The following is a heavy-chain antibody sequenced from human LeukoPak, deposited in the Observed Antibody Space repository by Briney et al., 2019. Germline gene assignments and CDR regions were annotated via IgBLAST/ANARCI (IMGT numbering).Heavy chain of an antibody. J-gene: IGHJ4*02. CDR3: AKAVGSISWSFDY. D-gene: IGHD6-13*01. Sequence: PGGSLRLSCAASGFTFYSYWMHWVRQAPGKGLVWVSCINGDGSTSNYADSVKGRFTISRDNAKNTLYLQMDSLRGDDAAVHYCAKAVGSISWSFDYWGQGTLVTVSS. CDR1: GFTFYSYW. V-gene: IGHV3-74*01. CDR2: INGDGSTS.